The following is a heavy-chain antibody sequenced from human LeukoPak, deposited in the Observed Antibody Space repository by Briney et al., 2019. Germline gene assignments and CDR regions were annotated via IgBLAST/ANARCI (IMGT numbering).Heavy chain of an antibody. D-gene: IGHD1-26*01. Sequence: SETLSLTCTDSGGSISSYYWSWIRQPAGKGLEWIGRIYTSGSTNYNPSLKSRVTMSVDTSKNQFSLKLSSVTAADTAVYYCARENSGSYYRQPQKNAFDIWGQGTMVTVSS. CDR1: GGSISSYY. J-gene: IGHJ3*02. CDR3: ARENSGSYYRQPQKNAFDI. V-gene: IGHV4-4*07. CDR2: IYTSGST.